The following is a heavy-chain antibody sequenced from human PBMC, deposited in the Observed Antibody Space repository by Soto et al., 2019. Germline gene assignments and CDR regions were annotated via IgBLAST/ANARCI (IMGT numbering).Heavy chain of an antibody. D-gene: IGHD3-22*01. J-gene: IGHJ4*02. Sequence: GGSVRLSCAASGFTFSSYSMNWVRQAPGKGLEWVSYISSSSSTIYYADSVKGRFTISRDNAKNSLYLQMNSLRAEDTAVYYCARGYYDSSGYYWVFDYWGQGA. CDR2: ISSSSSTI. V-gene: IGHV3-48*01. CDR1: GFTFSSYS. CDR3: ARGYYDSSGYYWVFDY.